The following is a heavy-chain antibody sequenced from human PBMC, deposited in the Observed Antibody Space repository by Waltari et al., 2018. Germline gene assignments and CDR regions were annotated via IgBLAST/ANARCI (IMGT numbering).Heavy chain of an antibody. CDR1: GGSISSYY. J-gene: IGHJ6*03. CDR2: ISYPGST. V-gene: IGHV4-59*01. CDR3: ARVAGGSPYYYMDV. Sequence: QVQLQESGPGLVKPSETLSLTCTVSGGSISSYYWIWIRQPPGKGLEWIGYISYPGSTNNNPSLKSRVTISLDTSKNQFSLKLTSVTAADTAVYYCARVAGGSPYYYMDVWGKGTTVTVSS. D-gene: IGHD5-12*01.